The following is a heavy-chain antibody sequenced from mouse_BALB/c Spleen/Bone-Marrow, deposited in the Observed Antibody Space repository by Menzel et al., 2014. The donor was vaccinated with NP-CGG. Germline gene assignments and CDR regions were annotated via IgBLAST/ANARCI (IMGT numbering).Heavy chain of an antibody. CDR3: TRGYGNYALYYYAMDY. J-gene: IGHJ4*01. CDR2: IDPANGNT. Sequence: VQLKDSGAELVKPGASVKLSCTASGSNIKDTYMHWVKQRPEQGLEWIGRIDPANGNTKYDPKFQGKATITADTSYNTACLQLSSLTSEDTAVYYCTRGYGNYALYYYAMDYWGQGTSVTVSS. CDR1: GSNIKDTY. D-gene: IGHD2-10*02. V-gene: IGHV14-3*02.